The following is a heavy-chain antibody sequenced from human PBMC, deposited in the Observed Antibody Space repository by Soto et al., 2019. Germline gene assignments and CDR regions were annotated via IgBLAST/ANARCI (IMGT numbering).Heavy chain of an antibody. V-gene: IGHV2-5*02. D-gene: IGHD3-3*01. Sequence: QITLKESGPTLVKPTQTLTLTCTFSGFSFSTNGVGVAWIRQPPGGALEWLALIYWDDDKKYNPSLRSRLSTTRDTAQNQVLFTMSNMDPVDTATYYCAYRFLSGVGDYWGPGTLVTVSS. CDR1: GFSFSTNGVG. CDR3: AYRFLSGVGDY. J-gene: IGHJ4*02. CDR2: IYWDDDK.